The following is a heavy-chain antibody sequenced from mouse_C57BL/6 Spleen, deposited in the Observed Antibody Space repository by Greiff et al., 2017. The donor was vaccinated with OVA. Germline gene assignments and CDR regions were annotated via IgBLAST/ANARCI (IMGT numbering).Heavy chain of an antibody. CDR2: LYPGNSDT. Sequence: VQLQQSGTVLARPGASVKMSCTTSGYTFTSYWMHWVKQRPGQGLEWIGALYPGNSDTSYNQKFKGKAKLTAVTSASTAYMELSSLTNEDSAVYYCTRDYGSSPWFAYWGQGTLVTVSA. V-gene: IGHV1-5*01. J-gene: IGHJ3*01. CDR1: GYTFTSYW. D-gene: IGHD1-1*01. CDR3: TRDYGSSPWFAY.